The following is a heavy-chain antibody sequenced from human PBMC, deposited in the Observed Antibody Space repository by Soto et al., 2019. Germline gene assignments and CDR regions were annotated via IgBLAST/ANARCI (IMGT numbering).Heavy chain of an antibody. J-gene: IGHJ6*02. CDR3: ADLTNAYSSSGYGPYGMDV. D-gene: IGHD6-13*01. Sequence: QVQLVQSGAEVKKPGSSVKVSCKASGGTFSSYAISWVRQAPGQGLEWMGGIIPIFGTANYAQKFQGRVTITADESTSTAYMELSSLRSEDTAVYYCADLTNAYSSSGYGPYGMDVWGQGTTVTVSS. CDR2: IIPIFGTA. CDR1: GGTFSSYA. V-gene: IGHV1-69*12.